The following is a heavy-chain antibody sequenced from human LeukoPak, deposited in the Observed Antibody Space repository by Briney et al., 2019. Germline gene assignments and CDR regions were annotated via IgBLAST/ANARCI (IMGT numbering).Heavy chain of an antibody. Sequence: GGSLRLSCAASGFTVSGNYMNWVRQAPGKGLEWVAAIWPDGSYKYYADSVKGRFTISRDNSKNTVYLQMNTLRDEDTAVYYCARAVGPFDYWGQGTLVTVSS. CDR3: ARAVGPFDY. CDR2: IWPDGSYK. CDR1: GFTVSGNY. J-gene: IGHJ4*02. V-gene: IGHV3-33*07. D-gene: IGHD3-16*01.